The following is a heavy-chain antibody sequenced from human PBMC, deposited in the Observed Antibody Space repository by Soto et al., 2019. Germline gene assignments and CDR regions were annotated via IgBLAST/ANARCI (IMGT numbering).Heavy chain of an antibody. Sequence: SETLSLTCTVSGGSISSYYWSWIRQPPGKGLEWIGYIYYSGSTNYNPSLKSRVTISVDTSKNQFSLKLSSVTAADTAVYYCASIDFWSGYQGYYYMDVWGKGTTVTVSS. D-gene: IGHD3-3*01. V-gene: IGHV4-59*08. CDR1: GGSISSYY. CDR3: ASIDFWSGYQGYYYMDV. J-gene: IGHJ6*03. CDR2: IYYSGST.